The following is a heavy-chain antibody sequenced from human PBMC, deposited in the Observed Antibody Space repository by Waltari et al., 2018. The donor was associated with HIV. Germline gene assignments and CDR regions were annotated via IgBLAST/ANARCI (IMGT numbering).Heavy chain of an antibody. V-gene: IGHV3-49*05. D-gene: IGHD1-26*01. CDR2: ITREAYGGTA. Sequence: EVHLMESGGGLVKPGRSLRLSCRGSGFTFGDYGRSWFRQAPGKGLEWVGFITREAYGGTAEYAASVTGRFTISREDSKSTAYMQMNRLESEDTGVYFCSRPSGPLHSYGMDVWGQGTTVIVSS. CDR1: GFTFGDYG. CDR3: SRPSGPLHSYGMDV. J-gene: IGHJ6*02.